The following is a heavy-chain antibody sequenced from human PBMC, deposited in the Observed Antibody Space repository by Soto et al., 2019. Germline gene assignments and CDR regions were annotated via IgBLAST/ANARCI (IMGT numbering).Heavy chain of an antibody. J-gene: IGHJ6*02. Sequence: GGSLRLSCAASGFTFSSYTMHWVRQAPGKGLEWVAVISYDGSNKYYADSVKGRFTISRDNSKNTLYLQMNSLRAEDTAVYYCAREVGDQNYYGMDVWGQGTPVTVSS. D-gene: IGHD3-3*01. CDR1: GFTFSSYT. CDR2: ISYDGSNK. V-gene: IGHV3-30-3*01. CDR3: AREVGDQNYYGMDV.